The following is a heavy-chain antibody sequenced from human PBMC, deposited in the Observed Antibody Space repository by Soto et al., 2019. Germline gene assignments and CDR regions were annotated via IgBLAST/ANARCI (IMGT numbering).Heavy chain of an antibody. CDR3: AHPRGYGVFDAYDI. V-gene: IGHV3-23*01. CDR2: LSPSGGET. CDR1: GFTFSTYA. D-gene: IGHD4-17*01. Sequence: VGSLRLSCVASGFTFSTYAMSWVRQAPGKGLEWVSALSPSGGETYYADSVKSRFTISRDNSMNALYLQMNSLRVEDTAVYYCAHPRGYGVFDAYDIWGQGTMVTVSS. J-gene: IGHJ3*02.